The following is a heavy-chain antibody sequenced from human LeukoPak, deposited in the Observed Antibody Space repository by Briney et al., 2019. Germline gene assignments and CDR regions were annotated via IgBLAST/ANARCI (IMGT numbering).Heavy chain of an antibody. CDR2: VSKSGST. J-gene: IGHJ3*01. D-gene: IGHD3-16*01. V-gene: IGHV4-4*08. CDR1: GGSITSHF. CDR3: ARDDYGVFDAFDV. Sequence: SETLSLTCTVSGGSITSHFRTWIRQAPGKGLEWVGYVSKSGSTNYNPSLQSRITISVDTSKNQFFLKLTSMTAADTAVYFCARDDYGVFDAFDVWGQGTVVTVSS.